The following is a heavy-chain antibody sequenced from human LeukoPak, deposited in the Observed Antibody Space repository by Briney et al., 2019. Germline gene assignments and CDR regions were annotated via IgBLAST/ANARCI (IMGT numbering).Heavy chain of an antibody. Sequence: GASVKVSCKASGYTFTGYYMHWVRQAPGQGLEWMGWINPNSGGTNYAQKFQGRVTMTRDTSISTAYMELSRLRSDDTAVYYCARDPTGDGDYFDYWGQGTLVTVSS. J-gene: IGHJ4*02. V-gene: IGHV1-2*02. CDR3: ARDPTGDGDYFDY. D-gene: IGHD4-17*01. CDR1: GYTFTGYY. CDR2: INPNSGGT.